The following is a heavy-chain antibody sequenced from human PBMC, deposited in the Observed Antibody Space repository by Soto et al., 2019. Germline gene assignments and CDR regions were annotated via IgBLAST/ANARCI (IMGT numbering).Heavy chain of an antibody. J-gene: IGHJ5*02. D-gene: IGHD6-19*01. CDR1: GGSISSSRYY. Sequence: SETLSLTCTVSGGSISSSRYYWGWIRQPPGKGLEWIGSIYYSGSIYYNPSLKSRVTISVDTSKNQFSLKLSSVTAAETAVYYCARQSSGWYNWFDPWGQGTLVTVSS. CDR3: ARQSSGWYNWFDP. V-gene: IGHV4-39*01. CDR2: IYYSGSI.